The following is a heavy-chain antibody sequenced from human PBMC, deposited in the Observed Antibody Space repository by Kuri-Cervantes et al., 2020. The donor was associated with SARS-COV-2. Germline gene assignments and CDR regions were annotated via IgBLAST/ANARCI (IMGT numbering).Heavy chain of an antibody. CDR2: IIPILGTA. J-gene: IGHJ4*02. CDR3: ARDFIAAAGTLPSFDY. V-gene: IGHV1-69*04. D-gene: IGHD6-13*01. CDR1: GGTFSSYA. Sequence: SVKVSCKASGGTFSSYAISWVRQAPGQGLEWTGRIIPILGTANYAQKFQGRVTITADKSTSTAYMELSSLRSEDTAVYYCARDFIAAAGTLPSFDYWGQGTLVTVSS.